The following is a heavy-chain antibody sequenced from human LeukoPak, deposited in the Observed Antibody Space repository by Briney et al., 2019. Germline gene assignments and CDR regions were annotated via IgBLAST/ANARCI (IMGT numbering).Heavy chain of an antibody. CDR1: GFTFSSYA. CDR3: ARDPLYYYDSSGYYLDY. V-gene: IGHV3-30-3*01. CDR2: ISYDGSNK. J-gene: IGHJ4*02. Sequence: GGSLRLSCAASGFTFSSYAMHWVRQAPGKGLEWVAVISYDGSNKYYADSVKGRFTISRDNSKNTLYLQMNSLRAEDTAVYYCARDPLYYYDSSGYYLDYWGQGTLVTVSS. D-gene: IGHD3-22*01.